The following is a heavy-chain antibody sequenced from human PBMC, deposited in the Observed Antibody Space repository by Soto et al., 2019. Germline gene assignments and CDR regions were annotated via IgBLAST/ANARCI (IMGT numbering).Heavy chain of an antibody. J-gene: IGHJ6*02. V-gene: IGHV3-30-3*01. CDR3: ARDLGPIFPVWSGYHPGYGMDV. D-gene: IGHD3-3*01. CDR2: ISYDGSNK. CDR1: GFTFSSYA. Sequence: GGSLRLSCAASGFTFSSYAMHWVRQAPGKGLEWVAVISYDGSNKYYADSVKGRFTISRDNSKNTLYLQMNSLRAEDTAVYYCARDLGPIFPVWSGYHPGYGMDVWGQGTTVTVSS.